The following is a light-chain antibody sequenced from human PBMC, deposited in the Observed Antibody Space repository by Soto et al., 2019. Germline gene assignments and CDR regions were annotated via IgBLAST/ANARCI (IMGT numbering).Light chain of an antibody. Sequence: QSALTQPPSVSGSPGQSVAISCTGTSSDVGGSNGVSWYQQPPGTAPKLMINDVSNRPSGVPDRFSGSKSGNTASLTISGLQAEDEGDYYCSSYTSSSTYVFGTGTKVTVL. CDR1: SSDVGGSNG. J-gene: IGLJ1*01. CDR3: SSYTSSSTYV. CDR2: DVS. V-gene: IGLV2-18*02.